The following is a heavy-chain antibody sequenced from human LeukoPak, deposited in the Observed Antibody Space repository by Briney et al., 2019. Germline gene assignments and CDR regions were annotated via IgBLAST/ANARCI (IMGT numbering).Heavy chain of an antibody. CDR3: TRAVGGERYSSSWPYDY. CDR1: GFTFSGSA. CDR2: IRSKANSYAT. Sequence: GGSLRLSCAASGFTFSGSAMHWVRQAPGKGLEWVGRIRSKANSYATACAASVKGRFTISRDDSKNTAYLQMNSLKTEDTAVYYCTRAVGGERYSSSWPYDYWGQGTLVTVSS. D-gene: IGHD6-13*01. V-gene: IGHV3-73*01. J-gene: IGHJ4*02.